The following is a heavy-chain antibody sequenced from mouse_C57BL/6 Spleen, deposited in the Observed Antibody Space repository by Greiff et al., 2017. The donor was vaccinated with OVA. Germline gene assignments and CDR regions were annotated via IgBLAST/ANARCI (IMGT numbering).Heavy chain of an antibody. Sequence: VHLVESGPELVKPGASVKISCKASGYAFSSSWMNWVKQRPGKGLEWIGRIYPGDGDPNYNGKFKGKATLTADKSSITAYMQLSSLTSEDSAVYFCARSRGPIYYGKTDAMDYWGQGTSVTVSA. D-gene: IGHD2-1*01. CDR1: GYAFSSSW. V-gene: IGHV1-82*01. CDR2: IYPGDGDP. J-gene: IGHJ4*01. CDR3: ARSRGPIYYGKTDAMDY.